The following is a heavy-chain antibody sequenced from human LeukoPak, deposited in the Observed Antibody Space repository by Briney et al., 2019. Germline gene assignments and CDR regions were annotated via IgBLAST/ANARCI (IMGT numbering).Heavy chain of an antibody. CDR1: GFTFSNYN. V-gene: IGHV3-30*02. J-gene: IGHJ4*02. CDR2: IRYDGSSQ. CDR3: AKQGSYCMDY. D-gene: IGHD3-10*01. Sequence: PGGSLRLSCAPSGFTFSNYNIHWVRQAPGKGLECLSFIRYDGSSQYFADSVKGRFTISRDNSEDTVYLQMNSLRPDDTAVYYCAKQGSYCMDYWGQGALVTISS.